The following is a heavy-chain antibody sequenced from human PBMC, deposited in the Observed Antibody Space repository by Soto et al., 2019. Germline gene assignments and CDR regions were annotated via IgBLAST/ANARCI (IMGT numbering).Heavy chain of an antibody. CDR3: ARDFSGPMDY. V-gene: IGHV1-46*01. D-gene: IGHD3-10*01. Sequence: GASVKVSCKASGYTFTNYYMHWVRQAPGQGLEWMGIIYPSGGSTRNAQKFQGRVTMTRDTSTSTVYMELSSLGSEDTAVYYCARDFSGPMDYWGRGTLVTVSS. J-gene: IGHJ4*02. CDR2: IYPSGGST. CDR1: GYTFTNYY.